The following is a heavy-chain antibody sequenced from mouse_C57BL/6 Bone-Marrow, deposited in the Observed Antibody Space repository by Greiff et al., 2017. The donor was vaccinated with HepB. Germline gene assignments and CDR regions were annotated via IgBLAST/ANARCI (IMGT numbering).Heavy chain of an antibody. Sequence: QVQLKQPGAELVKPGASVKMSCKASGYTFTSYWITWVKQRPGQGLEWIGDIYPGSGSTNYNEKFKSKATLTVDTSSSTAYMQLSSLTSEDSAVYYCARGRLSTMITTDGRLYYFDYWGQGTTLTVSS. D-gene: IGHD2-4*01. CDR3: ARGRLSTMITTDGRLYYFDY. J-gene: IGHJ2*01. CDR1: GYTFTSYW. V-gene: IGHV1-55*01. CDR2: IYPGSGST.